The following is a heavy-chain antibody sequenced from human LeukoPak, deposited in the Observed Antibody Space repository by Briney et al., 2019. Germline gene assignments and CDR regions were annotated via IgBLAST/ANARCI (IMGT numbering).Heavy chain of an antibody. CDR3: ARGDYYDRRFDN. V-gene: IGHV3-7*02. CDR1: GFTFSSSW. Sequence: GGSLRLSCSASGFTFSSSWMNWVRRAPGKGLEWVADIKQDGSEKYYVDSVKGRFTISRDNAKNSLYLQLNSLRAEDTAVYYCARGDYYDRRFDNWGQGTLVTVSS. J-gene: IGHJ4*02. CDR2: IKQDGSEK. D-gene: IGHD3-22*01.